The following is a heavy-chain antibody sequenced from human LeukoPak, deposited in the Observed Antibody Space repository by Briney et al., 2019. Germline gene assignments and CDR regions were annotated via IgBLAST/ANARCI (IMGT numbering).Heavy chain of an antibody. J-gene: IGHJ4*02. CDR3: ASGYGPFWSGYYQLDY. CDR2: IYHSGST. V-gene: IGHV4-30-2*01. D-gene: IGHD3-3*01. Sequence: SETLSLTCTVSGGSISSGGYYWSWIRQPPGKGLEWIGYIYHSGSTYYNPSLKSRVTISVDRSKNQFSLKLSSVTAADTAVYYCASGYGPFWSGYYQLDYWGQGTLVTVSS. CDR1: GGSISSGGYY.